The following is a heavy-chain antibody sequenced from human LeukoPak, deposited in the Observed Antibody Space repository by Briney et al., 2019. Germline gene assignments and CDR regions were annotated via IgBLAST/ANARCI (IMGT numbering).Heavy chain of an antibody. CDR1: GGSISSYY. J-gene: IGHJ5*02. CDR3: ARYDYGDCWFDP. CDR2: ISDSGST. D-gene: IGHD4-17*01. Sequence: ASETLSLTCTVSGGSISSYYWSWIRQPPGKGLEWIGYISDSGSTNYNPSLRSRVTISVDTSKNQFSLKLSSVTAADTALYYCARYDYGDCWFDPWGQGTLVTVSS. V-gene: IGHV4-59*01.